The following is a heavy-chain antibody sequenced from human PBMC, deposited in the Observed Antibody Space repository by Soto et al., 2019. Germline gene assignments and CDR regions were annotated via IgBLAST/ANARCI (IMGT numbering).Heavy chain of an antibody. D-gene: IGHD3-10*01. V-gene: IGHV3-7*03. CDR2: IKQDVSEK. CDR1: GFTFSSYW. J-gene: IGHJ6*02. Sequence: GGSLRLSCAASGFTFSSYWMSWVRQAPGKGLEWVANIKQDVSEKYYVDSVKGRFTISRDNAKNSLYLQMNSLRAEDTAVYYCAREDTPSYGSRSYLNSYFTGMAAWAQGTTVT. CDR3: AREDTPSYGSRSYLNSYFTGMAA.